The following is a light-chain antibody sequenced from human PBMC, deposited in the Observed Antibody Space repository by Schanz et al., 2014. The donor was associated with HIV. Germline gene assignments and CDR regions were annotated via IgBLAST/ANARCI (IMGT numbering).Light chain of an antibody. CDR3: SSYTSSSTLDWV. J-gene: IGLJ3*02. CDR2: EVT. V-gene: IGLV2-14*02. CDR1: GSDVGSYIP. Sequence: QSVLTQPPSVSGSPGQSITISCTGTGSDVGSYIPVSWYQQHPGKVPKLLIYEVTKRPSGVPDRFSGSKSGRTASLTVSGLQAEDEAHYYCSSYTSSSTLDWVFGGGTKLTVL.